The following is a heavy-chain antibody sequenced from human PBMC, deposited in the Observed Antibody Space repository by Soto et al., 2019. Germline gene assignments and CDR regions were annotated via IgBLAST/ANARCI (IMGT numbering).Heavy chain of an antibody. CDR2: INPNSGGT. Sequence: QVQLVKSGAEVKKPGASVKVSCKASGYTFTGYYMHWVRQAPGQGLEWMGWINPNSGGTNYAQKCQGWVTMTRDTSISTAYMELSRLRSDDTAVYYCARDLHVAYGMDVWGQGTTVTVSS. CDR1: GYTFTGYY. D-gene: IGHD4-4*01. J-gene: IGHJ6*02. V-gene: IGHV1-2*04. CDR3: ARDLHVAYGMDV.